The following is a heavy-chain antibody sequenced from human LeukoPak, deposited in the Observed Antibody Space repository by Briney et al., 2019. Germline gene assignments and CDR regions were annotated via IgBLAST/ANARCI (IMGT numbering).Heavy chain of an antibody. D-gene: IGHD1-1*01. CDR2: INHSGST. Sequence: SETLSLTCAVYGGSFSGYYWSWIRQPPGKGLEWIGEINHSGSTNYNPSLKSRVTISVDTSKNQFSLKLSSATAADTAVYYCARGRYATALQHSDYWGQGTLVTVSS. CDR3: ARGRYATALQHSDY. V-gene: IGHV4-34*01. J-gene: IGHJ4*02. CDR1: GGSFSGYY.